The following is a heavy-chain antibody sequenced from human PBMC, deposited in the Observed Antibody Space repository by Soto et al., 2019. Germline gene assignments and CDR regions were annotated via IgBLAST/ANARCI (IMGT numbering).Heavy chain of an antibody. J-gene: IGHJ4*02. V-gene: IGHV4-34*01. CDR2: INQSGRT. CDR1: GGSFSGYY. Sequence: QVQLQQWGAGLLKPSETLSLTCAVYGGSFSGYYWSWIRQPPGKGLEWIGEINQSGRTNYNPSLTSRVTISVDTSKNQFSLKLSSVTAADTAVHYCARTYSSSWSPFESWGQGTLVTVSS. CDR3: ARTYSSSWSPFES. D-gene: IGHD6-13*01.